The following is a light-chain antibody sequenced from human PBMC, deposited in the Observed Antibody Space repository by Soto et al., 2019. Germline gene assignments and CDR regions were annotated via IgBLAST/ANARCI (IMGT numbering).Light chain of an antibody. J-gene: IGLJ3*02. V-gene: IGLV1-44*01. Sequence: QSVLTQPPSASGTPGQRVTMSCSGSSSNIGSDTVNWYQHVPGMAPKLLIHSNDQRPSGVPDRFSGSKSATSASLAISGLQSEDEADYYCAAWDDSLSAWVFGGGTKVTVL. CDR1: SSNIGSDT. CDR2: SND. CDR3: AAWDDSLSAWV.